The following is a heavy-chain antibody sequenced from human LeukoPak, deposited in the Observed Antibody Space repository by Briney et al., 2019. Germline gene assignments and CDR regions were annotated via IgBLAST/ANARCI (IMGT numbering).Heavy chain of an antibody. CDR3: TKDQIGYSKPIDC. Sequence: PGASLRLSCAASGFTFTHYAMRWVRQAPGKGLEWISSASGSGANTYYADSVKGRFTISRDNSKNTLYLQMNSLTAEDTALYYCTKDQIGYSKPIDCWGQGTMVTVSS. CDR2: ASGSGANT. J-gene: IGHJ4*02. CDR1: GFTFTHYA. V-gene: IGHV3-23*01. D-gene: IGHD4-11*01.